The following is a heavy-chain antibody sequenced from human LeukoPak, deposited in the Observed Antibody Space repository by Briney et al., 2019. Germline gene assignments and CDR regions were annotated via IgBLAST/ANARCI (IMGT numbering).Heavy chain of an antibody. CDR3: ARDRKDIVVVPAARKNFDY. J-gene: IGHJ4*02. CDR1: GYTFTSYG. Sequence: ASVTVSCKASGYTFTSYGISWVRQAPGQGLEWMGWISAYNGNTNYAQKLQGRVTMTTDTSTSTAYMELRSLRSDDTAVYYCARDRKDIVVVPAARKNFDYWGQGTLVTVSS. D-gene: IGHD2-2*01. V-gene: IGHV1-18*01. CDR2: ISAYNGNT.